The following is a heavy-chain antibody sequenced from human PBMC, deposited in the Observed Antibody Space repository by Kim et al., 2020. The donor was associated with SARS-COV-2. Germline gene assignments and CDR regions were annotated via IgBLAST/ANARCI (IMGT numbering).Heavy chain of an antibody. CDR3: AKDIICSGSSWYGGLFDY. CDR2: ISYDGSNK. Sequence: GGSLRLSCAASGFTFSSYGMHWVRQAPGKGLEWVAVISYDGSNKYYADSVKGRFTISRDNSKNTLYLQMNSLRAEDTAVYYCAKDIICSGSSWYGGLFDYWGQGTLVTVSS. D-gene: IGHD6-13*01. V-gene: IGHV3-30*18. J-gene: IGHJ4*02. CDR1: GFTFSSYG.